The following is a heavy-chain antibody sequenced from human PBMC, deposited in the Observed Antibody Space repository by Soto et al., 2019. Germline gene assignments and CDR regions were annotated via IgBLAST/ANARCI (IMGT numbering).Heavy chain of an antibody. CDR2: IYPGDSDI. CDR3: ARCAVAGTVSGFDP. J-gene: IGHJ5*02. V-gene: IGHV5-51*01. Sequence: GESLKISCKASGYSFTTYWIGWVRQLPGKGLEWMGIIYPGDSDIRYSPSLQGQVTISADKTISTAFLQWSSLKASDTGMYYCARCAVAGTVSGFDPWGQGTLVTVSS. CDR1: GYSFTTYW. D-gene: IGHD6-19*01.